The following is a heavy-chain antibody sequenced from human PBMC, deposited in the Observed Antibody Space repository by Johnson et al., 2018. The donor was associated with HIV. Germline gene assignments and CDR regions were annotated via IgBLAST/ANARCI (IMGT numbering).Heavy chain of an antibody. D-gene: IGHD5-24*01. V-gene: IGHV3-7*01. CDR1: GFTFSSYW. Sequence: VQLVESGGGLVQPGGSLRLSCAAPGFTFSSYWMSWVRQAPGKGLEWVANIKQDGSAKYYVDSVKGRFTISRDNAKNSLYLQMNSLRAEDTAVYYCARGLQARFDAFDIWGQGTMVTVSS. CDR2: IKQDGSAK. J-gene: IGHJ3*02. CDR3: ARGLQARFDAFDI.